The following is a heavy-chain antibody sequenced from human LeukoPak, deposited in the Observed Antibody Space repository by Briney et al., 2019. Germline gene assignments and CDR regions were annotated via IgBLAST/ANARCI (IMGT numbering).Heavy chain of an antibody. D-gene: IGHD3-3*01. CDR3: ARDRSSPYYDCWSGYHHPYYYMDV. Sequence: ASVKVSCKASGYTFTGYYMHWVRQAPGQGLEWMGWINPNSGGTNYAQKFQGRVTMTRDTSISTAYMELSRLRSDDTAVYYCARDRSSPYYDCWSGYHHPYYYMDVWGKGTTVTVSS. V-gene: IGHV1-2*02. CDR2: INPNSGGT. J-gene: IGHJ6*03. CDR1: GYTFTGYY.